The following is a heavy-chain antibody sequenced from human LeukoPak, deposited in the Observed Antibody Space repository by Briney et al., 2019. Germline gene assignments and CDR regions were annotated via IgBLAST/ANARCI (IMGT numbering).Heavy chain of an antibody. J-gene: IGHJ4*02. V-gene: IGHV4-59*01. Sequence: PSETLSLTCTVSGGSISSYYWSWIRQPPGKGLEWIGYIYYSGSTNYNPSPKSRVTISVDTSKNQFSLKLSSVTAADTAVYYCAREVNGLDYWGQGTLVTVSS. CDR1: GGSISSYY. CDR3: AREVNGLDY. CDR2: IYYSGST.